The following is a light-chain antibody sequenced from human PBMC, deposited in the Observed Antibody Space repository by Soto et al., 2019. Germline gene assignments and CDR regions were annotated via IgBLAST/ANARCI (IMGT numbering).Light chain of an antibody. V-gene: IGKV3-11*01. CDR2: DAS. J-gene: IGKJ5*01. CDR1: QSVSSN. Sequence: EIVLTQSPGTLSVSPGERATLSCRASQSVSSNLAWYQQKPGQAPRLLIYDASNRATGIPARFSGSGSGTDFTLTINSLEPEDFAVYYCQQRSNWPSITFGQGTRLEIK. CDR3: QQRSNWPSIT.